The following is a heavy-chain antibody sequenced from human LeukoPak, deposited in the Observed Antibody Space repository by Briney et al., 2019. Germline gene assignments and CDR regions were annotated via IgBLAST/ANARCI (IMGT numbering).Heavy chain of an antibody. Sequence: ASVKVSCKASGYTFTSYAMNWVRQAPGQGLEWMGGIIPIFGTANYAQKFQGRVTITADKSTSTAYMELSSLRSEDTAVYYCARGDSGYEPPYYYYYMDVWGKGTTVTVSS. CDR1: GYTFTSYA. D-gene: IGHD5-12*01. CDR3: ARGDSGYEPPYYYYYMDV. CDR2: IIPIFGTA. J-gene: IGHJ6*03. V-gene: IGHV1-69*06.